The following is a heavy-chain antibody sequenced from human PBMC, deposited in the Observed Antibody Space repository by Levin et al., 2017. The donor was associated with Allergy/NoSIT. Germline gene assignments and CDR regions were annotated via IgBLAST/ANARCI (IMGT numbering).Heavy chain of an antibody. V-gene: IGHV3-33*01. J-gene: IGHJ4*02. CDR1: GSTFSYYG. D-gene: IGHD2-15*01. CDR3: ARLSGENFLGGLDS. Sequence: HPGGSLRLSCVGSGSTFSYYGMHWVRQAPGKGLEWVAIIWNDGIHKDYADSVNGRFSISRDNSKKTVVLEMNSLRDEDTGIYYCARLSGENFLGGLDSWGQGIRVTVSS. CDR2: IWNDGIHK.